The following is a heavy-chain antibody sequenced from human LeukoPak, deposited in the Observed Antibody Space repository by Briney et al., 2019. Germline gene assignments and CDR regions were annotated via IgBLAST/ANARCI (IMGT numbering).Heavy chain of an antibody. V-gene: IGHV3-23*01. CDR2: ISASGGST. Sequence: GGSLRLSCAGSGFTFSSPAMSWVRQAPGKGLEWVSAISASGGSTYYADSVKGRFTISRGNSKSSVYLQMSSRRVEDTAVYYCAKRYCSGGSCYSGDWGQGTLVTVSP. CDR3: AKRYCSGGSCYSGD. D-gene: IGHD2-15*01. J-gene: IGHJ4*02. CDR1: GFTFSSPA.